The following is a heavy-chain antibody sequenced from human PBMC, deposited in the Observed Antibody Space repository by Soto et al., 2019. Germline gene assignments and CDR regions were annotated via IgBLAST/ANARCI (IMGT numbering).Heavy chain of an antibody. CDR3: AGILRSRWFFDY. D-gene: IGHD6-13*01. V-gene: IGHV2-70*11. J-gene: IGHJ4*02. CDR1: GFSLSTSGMC. CDR2: IDWDDDK. Sequence: SGPTLVNPTQTLTLTCTFSGFSLSTSGMCVSWIRQPPGKALEWLARIDWDDDKYYSTSLKTRLTISKDTSKNQVVLTMTNMDPVDTASYSCAGILRSRWFFDYWGQGTLVTVSS.